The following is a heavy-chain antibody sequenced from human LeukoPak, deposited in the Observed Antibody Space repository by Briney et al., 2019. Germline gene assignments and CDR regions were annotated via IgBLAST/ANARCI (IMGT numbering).Heavy chain of an antibody. CDR3: ARGFRYSTGWNYFDY. J-gene: IGHJ4*02. V-gene: IGHV3-53*01. CDR2: IYSGGRT. CDR1: GFSVSDNY. D-gene: IGHD6-19*01. Sequence: PGGSLRLSCAASGFSVSDNYMSWVRPAPGKGLEWVSVIYSGGRTYYADSVMGRFTISRDNSKNTLYLQMNSLRAEDTAVYYCARGFRYSTGWNYFDYWGQGTLVTVSS.